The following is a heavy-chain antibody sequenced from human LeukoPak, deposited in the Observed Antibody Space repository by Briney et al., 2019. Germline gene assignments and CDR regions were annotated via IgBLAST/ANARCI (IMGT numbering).Heavy chain of an antibody. CDR1: GGTVSSYA. J-gene: IGHJ4*02. V-gene: IGHV1-46*01. D-gene: IGHD2-15*01. CDR2: INPGGDNT. Sequence: ASVNVSCKASGGTVSSYAISWVRQAPGQGLEWMGLINPGGDNTNYSQNFQGRLTMPRDTSISTAYMQLRRLSSDDTAIYYCARPYCNGGSCHDSFAYWGQGTLVSVSS. CDR3: ARPYCNGGSCHDSFAY.